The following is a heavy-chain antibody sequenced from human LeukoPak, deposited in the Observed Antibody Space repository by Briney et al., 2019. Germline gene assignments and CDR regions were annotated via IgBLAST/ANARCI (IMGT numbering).Heavy chain of an antibody. CDR2: TSGDGGTT. V-gene: IGHV3-43*02. D-gene: IGHD7-27*01. CDR3: AKDMVWGWYFDL. J-gene: IGHJ2*01. CDR1: GFTFDDYA. Sequence: GGSLRLSCAASGFTFDDYAIHWVRQGPGGGLEWVSLTSGDGGTTYYADSVKGRFTISRDNSKNSLFLQMNSLRTEDTALYYCAKDMVWGWYFDLWGRGTLVTVSS.